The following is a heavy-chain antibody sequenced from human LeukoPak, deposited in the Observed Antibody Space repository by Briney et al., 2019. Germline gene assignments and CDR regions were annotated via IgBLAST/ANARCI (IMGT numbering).Heavy chain of an antibody. CDR3: AREAVGITLD. D-gene: IGHD3-10*01. CDR2: INHSGSA. CDR1: GGSFSGYY. V-gene: IGHV4-34*01. J-gene: IGHJ4*02. Sequence: SETLSLTCAVYGGSFSGYYWSWIRQPPGKGLEWIGEINHSGSANYNPSLKSRVTMSVDTSKNQFSLKLSSVTAADTAVYYCAREAVGITLDWGQGTLVTVSS.